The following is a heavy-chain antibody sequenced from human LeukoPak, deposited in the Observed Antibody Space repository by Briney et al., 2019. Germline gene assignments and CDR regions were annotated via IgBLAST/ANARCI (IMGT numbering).Heavy chain of an antibody. Sequence: ASVKVSCKASGYTFTGYYMHWVRQAPGQGLEWMGWIHPNSGGTHYAQKFQGRVTMTRDTSISTAYMELSRLRSDDKAVYYCARHGTLYDSSGYYFYWGQGTLVTVSS. V-gene: IGHV1-2*02. CDR3: ARHGTLYDSSGYYFY. CDR1: GYTFTGYY. CDR2: IHPNSGGT. J-gene: IGHJ4*02. D-gene: IGHD3-22*01.